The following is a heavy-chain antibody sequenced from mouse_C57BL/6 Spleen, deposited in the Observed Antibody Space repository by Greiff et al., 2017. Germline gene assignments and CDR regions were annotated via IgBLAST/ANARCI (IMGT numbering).Heavy chain of an antibody. J-gene: IGHJ2*01. V-gene: IGHV1-54*01. CDR3: ARERNYGTFFDY. CDR1: GYAFTNYL. Sequence: VQLVESGAELVRPGTSVKVSCKASGYAFTNYLIEWVKQRPGQGLEWIGVINPGSGGSNYNEKFKGKATLTADKSSSNAYMQLSSLTSEDSAVYFCARERNYGTFFDYWGQGTPLTVSS. CDR2: INPGSGGS. D-gene: IGHD1-1*01.